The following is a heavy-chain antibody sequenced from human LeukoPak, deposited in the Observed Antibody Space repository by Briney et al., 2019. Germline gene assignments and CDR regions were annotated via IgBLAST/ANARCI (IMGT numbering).Heavy chain of an antibody. V-gene: IGHV3-48*03. D-gene: IGHD3-10*02. J-gene: IGHJ6*04. CDR1: GFTFSSYE. CDR2: ISSSGSTI. CDR3: AELGITMIGGV. Sequence: GGTLRLSCAASGFTFSSYEMNWGGQAPGPGLERVSYISSSGSTIYYADSVKGRFTISRDNAKNSLYLQVNSLRAEDTAVYYCAELGITMIGGVWGKGATVTVSS.